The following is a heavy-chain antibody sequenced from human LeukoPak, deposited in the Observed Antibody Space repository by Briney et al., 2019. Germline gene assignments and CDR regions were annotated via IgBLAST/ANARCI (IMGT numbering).Heavy chain of an antibody. D-gene: IGHD4-17*01. CDR2: ISYDGSNK. J-gene: IGHJ5*02. Sequence: GGSLRLSCAASGFTFSSYAMHWVRQAPGKGLEWVAVISYDGSNKYYADSVKGRFTISRDNAKNSLYLQMNSLRAEDTAVYYCARETVTTHNWCDPWGQGTLVTVSS. V-gene: IGHV3-30*04. CDR3: ARETVTTHNWCDP. CDR1: GFTFSSYA.